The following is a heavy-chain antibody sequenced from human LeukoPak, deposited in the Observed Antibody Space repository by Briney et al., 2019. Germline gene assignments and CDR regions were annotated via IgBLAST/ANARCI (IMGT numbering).Heavy chain of an antibody. CDR1: GGSFRGYY. CDR2: IFHTGST. CDR3: ARETEKQWQY. D-gene: IGHD6-19*01. Sequence: SETLSLTCAVYGGSFRGYYWGWIRQPPGKGPEWIASIFHTGSTYYNPSLKSRVTISVDTSNNQFSLRLNSVTAADTALYYCARETEKQWQYWGQGTVVTVSS. J-gene: IGHJ4*03. V-gene: IGHV4-38-2*02.